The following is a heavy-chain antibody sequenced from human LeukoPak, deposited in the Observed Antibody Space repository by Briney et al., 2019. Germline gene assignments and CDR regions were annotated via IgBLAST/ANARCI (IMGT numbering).Heavy chain of an antibody. CDR2: INPNSGNT. CDR1: GYTFTGYY. CDR3: ARGHCSSTSCHSYYYYYMDV. Sequence: ASVKVSCKASGYTFTGYYMHWVRQAPGQGLEWMGWINPNSGNTGYAQKFQGRVTMTRNTSISTAYMELSSLRSEDTAVYYCARGHCSSTSCHSYYYYYMDVWGKGTTVTISS. V-gene: IGHV1-8*02. J-gene: IGHJ6*03. D-gene: IGHD2-2*01.